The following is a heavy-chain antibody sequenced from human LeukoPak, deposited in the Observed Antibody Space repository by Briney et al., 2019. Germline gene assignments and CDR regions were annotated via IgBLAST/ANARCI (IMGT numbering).Heavy chain of an antibody. CDR1: GFTFSSYW. V-gene: IGHV3-74*01. CDR2: INSDGSST. Sequence: GGSLRLSCAASGFTFSSYWMHWVRQAPGKGLVWVSRINSDGSSTSYADSVKGRFTISRDNAKNTLYLQMNSLRAEDTAVYYCARENLGEDSSSDNHYYYYYMDVWGKGTTVTVSS. J-gene: IGHJ6*03. D-gene: IGHD6-6*01. CDR3: ARENLGEDSSSDNHYYYYYMDV.